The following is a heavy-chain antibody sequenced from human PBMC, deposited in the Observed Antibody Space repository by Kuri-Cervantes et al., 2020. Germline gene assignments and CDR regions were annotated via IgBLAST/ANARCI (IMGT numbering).Heavy chain of an antibody. V-gene: IGHV4-39*07. CDR3: ARRGREGATLDY. J-gene: IGHJ4*02. Sequence: SETLSLTCTVSGGSISSGDYYWSWIRQPPGKGLEWIGEINHSGSTNYNPSLKSRVTISVDTSKNQFFLKLSSVTAADTAVYYCARRGREGATLDYWGQGTLVTVSS. CDR2: INHSGST. D-gene: IGHD1-26*01. CDR1: GGSISSGDYY.